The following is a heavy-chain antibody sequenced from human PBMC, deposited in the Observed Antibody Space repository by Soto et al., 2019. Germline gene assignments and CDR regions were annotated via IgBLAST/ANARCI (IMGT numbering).Heavy chain of an antibody. Sequence: SVKVSCKASGGTFSSYAISWVRQAPGQGLEWMGGIIPIFGTANYAQKFQGRVTITADESTSTAYMELSSLRSEDTAVYYCARVSPPYYYDSSGSTRGHNWFDPWGQGTLVTVSS. J-gene: IGHJ5*02. D-gene: IGHD3-22*01. CDR1: GGTFSSYA. CDR3: ARVSPPYYYDSSGSTRGHNWFDP. V-gene: IGHV1-69*13. CDR2: IIPIFGTA.